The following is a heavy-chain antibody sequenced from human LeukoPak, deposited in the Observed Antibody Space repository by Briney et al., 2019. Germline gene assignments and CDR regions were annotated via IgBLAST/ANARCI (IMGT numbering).Heavy chain of an antibody. CDR2: ISAGGDT. J-gene: IGHJ4*02. Sequence: GASLRLSCAASGFTFSTYSMNWVRQAPGKGLEWVSTISAGGDTYYADSVKGRFTISRDNSRSTLNLQMNSLRPEDTAVYYCAKSQVTGWYDFDYWGQGTLVIVSS. CDR3: AKSQVTGWYDFDY. D-gene: IGHD6-19*01. V-gene: IGHV3-23*01. CDR1: GFTFSTYS.